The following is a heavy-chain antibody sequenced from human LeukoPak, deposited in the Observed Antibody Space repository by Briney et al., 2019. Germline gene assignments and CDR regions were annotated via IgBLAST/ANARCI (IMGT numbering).Heavy chain of an antibody. Sequence: ASVKVSCKASRYTFTSYYMHWVRQAPGQGLEWMGIINLSGGGTSYAQKFQGRVTMTRDTSTSTVYMELSSLICEDTAVYYCASLRHSGSYYRYYGMDVWGQGTTVTVSS. V-gene: IGHV1-46*01. J-gene: IGHJ6*02. CDR2: INLSGGGT. D-gene: IGHD1-26*01. CDR1: RYTFTSYY. CDR3: ASLRHSGSYYRYYGMDV.